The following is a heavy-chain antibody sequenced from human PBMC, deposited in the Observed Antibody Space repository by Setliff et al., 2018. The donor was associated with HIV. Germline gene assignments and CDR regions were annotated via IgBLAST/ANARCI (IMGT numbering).Heavy chain of an antibody. J-gene: IGHJ1*01. CDR1: GYSISSSHW. D-gene: IGHD5-12*01. Sequence: SETLSLTCAVSGYSISSSHWWGWIRQPPGKGLEWIGYIYYSGSTNYNPSLKSRVTMSVDTSKNRFSLKLSSVTAFDTAVYYCARSTPSIGYISEHWGQGALVTVSS. CDR2: IYYSGST. CDR3: ARSTPSIGYISEH. V-gene: IGHV4-28*06.